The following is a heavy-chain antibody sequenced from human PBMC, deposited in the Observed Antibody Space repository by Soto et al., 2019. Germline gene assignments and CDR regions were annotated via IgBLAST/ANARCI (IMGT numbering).Heavy chain of an antibody. J-gene: IGHJ6*04. CDR3: AKDRYYYGSGSYSYSYYYYGMDV. Sequence: QVQLVESGGGVVQPGRSLRLSCAASGFTFSSYGMHWVRQAPGKGLEWVAVISYDGSNKYYADSVKGRFTISRDNSKNTLYLQMNSLRAEDTAVYYCAKDRYYYGSGSYSYSYYYYGMDVWGKGTTVTVSS. CDR2: ISYDGSNK. V-gene: IGHV3-30*18. D-gene: IGHD3-10*01. CDR1: GFTFSSYG.